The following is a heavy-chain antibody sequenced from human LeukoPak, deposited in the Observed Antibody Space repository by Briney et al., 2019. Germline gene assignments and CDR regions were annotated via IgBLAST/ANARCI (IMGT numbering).Heavy chain of an antibody. Sequence: GGSRRLSGGASGFTFSSYAMHWGRRAAGRGLEWVGVIACDGGNKDYADSVKGRSTISRDNPTTTLSLQMTSLRAQATAVYYCASAGYSSGWSLFDYWGQGTLVTVSS. CDR2: IACDGGNK. D-gene: IGHD6-19*01. V-gene: IGHV3-30*04. CDR1: GFTFSSYA. CDR3: ASAGYSSGWSLFDY. J-gene: IGHJ4*02.